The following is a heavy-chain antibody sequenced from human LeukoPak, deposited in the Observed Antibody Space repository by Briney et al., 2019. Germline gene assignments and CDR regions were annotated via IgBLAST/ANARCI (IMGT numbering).Heavy chain of an antibody. CDR3: AKRGGYETMAAFDY. J-gene: IGHJ4*02. CDR1: GFTFSSYA. D-gene: IGHD3-10*01. V-gene: IGHV3-23*01. Sequence: GGSLRLSCAASGFTFSSYAMSWVRQAPGKGLEWVSAISGSGGSTYYADSVKGRFTISRDNSKKTLSLQMSSLRAEDSAVYYCAKRGGYETMAAFDYWGQGTLVTVSS. CDR2: ISGSGGST.